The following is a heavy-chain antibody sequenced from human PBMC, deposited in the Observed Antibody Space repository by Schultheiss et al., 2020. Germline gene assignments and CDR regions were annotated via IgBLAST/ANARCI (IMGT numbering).Heavy chain of an antibody. CDR2: IYHSGPT. CDR1: GGSISSTNW. Sequence: SETLSLTCAVSGGSISSTNWWTWVRQAPGKGLEWIGEIYHSGPTNYNPSLKSRATLSADTSKNQFSLRLRSVTAADTAVYYCARVWNDNWFDPWGQGTLVTVSS. CDR3: ARVWNDNWFDP. D-gene: IGHD1-1*01. J-gene: IGHJ5*02. V-gene: IGHV4-4*02.